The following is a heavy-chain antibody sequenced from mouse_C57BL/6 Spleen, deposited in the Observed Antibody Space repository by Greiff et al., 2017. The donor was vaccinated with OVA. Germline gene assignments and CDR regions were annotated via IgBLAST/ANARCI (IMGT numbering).Heavy chain of an antibody. CDR3: ARSTPAYYSNSYYFDY. CDR1: GFTFSDYY. CDR2: INYDGSST. J-gene: IGHJ2*01. Sequence: DVHLVESEGGLVQPGSSMKLSCTASGFTFSDYYMAWVRQVPEKGLEWVANINYDGSSTYYLDSLKSRFIISRDNAKNILYLQMSSLKSEDTATYYGARSTPAYYSNSYYFDYWGQGTTLTVSS. V-gene: IGHV5-16*01. D-gene: IGHD2-5*01.